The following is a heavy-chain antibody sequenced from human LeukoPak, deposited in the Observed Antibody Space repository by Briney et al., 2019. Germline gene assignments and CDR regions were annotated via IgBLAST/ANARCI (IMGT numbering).Heavy chain of an antibody. Sequence: PGGPLRLSCAASGFTFSTYWMHWVRQAPGKGLVWVSRINSDGISTSYADSVKGRFTISRDNAKNTLFLQMNSLRGEDTAVYYCVRDRGGWFDPWGQGTLVTVSS. D-gene: IGHD4-23*01. CDR3: VRDRGGWFDP. V-gene: IGHV3-74*01. CDR1: GFTFSTYW. CDR2: INSDGIST. J-gene: IGHJ5*02.